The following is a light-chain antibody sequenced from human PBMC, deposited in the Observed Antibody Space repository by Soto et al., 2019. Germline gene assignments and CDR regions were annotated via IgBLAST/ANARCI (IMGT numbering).Light chain of an antibody. V-gene: IGLV2-14*01. CDR3: CSYTSSSTWV. J-gene: IGLJ3*02. Sequence: QSALIQPPSVSGSPGQSGTISCTGTSSDVSGYNYVSWYQHHPGKAPKLMIYEVSNRLSGVSNRFSGSKSGDTASLTISGLQAEDEADYYCCSYTSSSTWVFGGGTKLTVL. CDR1: SSDVSGYNY. CDR2: EVS.